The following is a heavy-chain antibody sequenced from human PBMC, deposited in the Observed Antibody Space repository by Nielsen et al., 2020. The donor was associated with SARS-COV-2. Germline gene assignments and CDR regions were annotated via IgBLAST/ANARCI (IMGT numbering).Heavy chain of an antibody. CDR3: ARVSGEWLVHPFYFDF. Sequence: GESLKISCAASGFTFSDYYMSWIRQAPGKGLEWISYISSSNSYTNYADSVKGRFTISRDNAENSLYLQMNSLRAEDTAVYYCARVSGEWLVHPFYFDFWGQGTLVTVSS. J-gene: IGHJ4*02. CDR1: GFTFSDYY. D-gene: IGHD6-19*01. V-gene: IGHV3-11*03. CDR2: ISSSNSYT.